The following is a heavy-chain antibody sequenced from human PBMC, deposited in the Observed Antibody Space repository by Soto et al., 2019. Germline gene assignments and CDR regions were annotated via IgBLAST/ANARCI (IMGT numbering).Heavy chain of an antibody. CDR1: GFTFSNYA. CDR2: ISGSGSSI. Sequence: EVQLLESGGGLVQPGGSLRLSCAASGFTFSNYAMTWVRQAPGKGLEWVSGISGSGSSIYYADSVKGRFTISRDNSKNTLYLEMNSLRAEDTAVYYCAKGGDSSSWKNWCVPWGQGTLVTVSS. J-gene: IGHJ5*02. CDR3: AKGGDSSSWKNWCVP. V-gene: IGHV3-23*01. D-gene: IGHD6-13*01.